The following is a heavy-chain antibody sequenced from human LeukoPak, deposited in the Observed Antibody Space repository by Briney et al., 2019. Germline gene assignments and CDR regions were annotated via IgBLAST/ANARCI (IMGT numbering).Heavy chain of an antibody. CDR3: ARLKYDSTGYYYVVWFDP. J-gene: IGHJ5*02. CDR2: INHSGST. Sequence: PSETLSLTCAVHDGSFSGYYWSWIRQPPGKGLEWIGEINHSGSTNYNPSLKSRVTISVDTSKNQFSLKLSSVTAADTAVYYCARLKYDSTGYYYVVWFDPWGQGTLVTVSS. CDR1: DGSFSGYY. D-gene: IGHD3-22*01. V-gene: IGHV4-34*01.